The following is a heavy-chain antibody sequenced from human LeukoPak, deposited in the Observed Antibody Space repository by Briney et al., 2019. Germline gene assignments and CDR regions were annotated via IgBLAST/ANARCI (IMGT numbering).Heavy chain of an antibody. J-gene: IGHJ5*02. CDR3: ARHHYDILTGYYLQLPLDWFDP. D-gene: IGHD3-9*01. CDR2: INTNTGNP. CDR1: GYTLTSYA. Sequence: ASVKVSCKASGYTLTSYAMNWVRQAPGQGLEWMGWINTNTGNPTYAQGFTGRFVFSLDTSVSTAYLQISSLKAEDTAVYYCARHHYDILTGYYLQLPLDWFDPWGQGTLVTVSS. V-gene: IGHV7-4-1*02.